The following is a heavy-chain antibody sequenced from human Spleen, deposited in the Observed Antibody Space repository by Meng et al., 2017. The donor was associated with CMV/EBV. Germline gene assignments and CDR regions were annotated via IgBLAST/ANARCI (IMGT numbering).Heavy chain of an antibody. D-gene: IGHD1-26*01. CDR1: GYTFTSYY. CDR2: VGGCDGDT. J-gene: IGHJ3*02. V-gene: IGHV1-18*04. CDR3: VRDWECIARSDFFDI. Sequence: ASVKVSCKASGYTFTSYYMHWVRQAPGQGLEWMGWVGGCDGDTNYAQEFEGRVTMTTDTSTSTVYMELRSLRSDDTAVYYCVRDWECIARSDFFDIWGQGTTVTVSS.